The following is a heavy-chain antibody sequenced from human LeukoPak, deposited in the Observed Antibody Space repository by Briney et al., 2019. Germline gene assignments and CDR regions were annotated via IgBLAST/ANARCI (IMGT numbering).Heavy chain of an antibody. Sequence: EASVKVSCKASGYTFTGYYMHWVRQAPGQGLEWMGIINPSGGSTSYAQKFQGRVTMTRDTSTSTVYMELSSLRSEDTAVYYCARGTVGATRGGAFDIWGQGTMVTVSS. V-gene: IGHV1-46*01. D-gene: IGHD1-26*01. CDR3: ARGTVGATRGGAFDI. J-gene: IGHJ3*02. CDR1: GYTFTGYY. CDR2: INPSGGST.